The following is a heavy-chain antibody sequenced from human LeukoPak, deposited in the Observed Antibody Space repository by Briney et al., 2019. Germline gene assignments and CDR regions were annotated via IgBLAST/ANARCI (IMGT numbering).Heavy chain of an antibody. D-gene: IGHD1-26*01. CDR3: ARVGATSYYYYYMDV. J-gene: IGHJ6*03. Sequence: SETLSLTCTVSGGSISSGSYYWSWIRQPAGKGLEWIGRIYTSGSTNYNPSLKSRVTISVDTSKNQFSLKLSSVTAADTAVYYCARVGATSYYYYYMDVWGKGTTVTVSS. CDR2: IYTSGST. CDR1: GGSISSGSYY. V-gene: IGHV4-61*02.